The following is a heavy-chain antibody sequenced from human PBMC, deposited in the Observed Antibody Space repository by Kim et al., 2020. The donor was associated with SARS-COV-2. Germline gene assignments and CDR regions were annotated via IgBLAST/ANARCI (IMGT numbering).Heavy chain of an antibody. J-gene: IGHJ6*02. CDR3: ARRNGLSYYYYGMDV. CDR1: GFTFSSYS. CDR2: ISSSSSYI. Sequence: GGSLRLSCAASGFTFSSYSMNWVRQAPGKGLEWVSSISSSSSYIYYADSVKGRFTISRDNAKNSLYLQMNSLRAEDTAVYYCARRNGLSYYYYGMDVLGPRDHGHRLL. V-gene: IGHV3-21*01. D-gene: IGHD3-16*02.